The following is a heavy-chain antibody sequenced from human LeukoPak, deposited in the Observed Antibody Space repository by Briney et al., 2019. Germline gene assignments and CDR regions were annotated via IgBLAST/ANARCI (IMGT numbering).Heavy chain of an antibody. V-gene: IGHV1-18*04. J-gene: IGHJ6*04. D-gene: IGHD3-10*01. CDR2: ISAFNGNT. Sequence: ASVKVSCKASGYTFTSYGICWVRQAPGQGREWVGWISAFNGNTNYAQKLQGRVTMTTDTSPSTAYMELRSLRSDDTAVYYCARVFPITMVRGVLDDYCGMDVWGKGTTVTVSS. CDR3: ARVFPITMVRGVLDDYCGMDV. CDR1: GYTFTSYG.